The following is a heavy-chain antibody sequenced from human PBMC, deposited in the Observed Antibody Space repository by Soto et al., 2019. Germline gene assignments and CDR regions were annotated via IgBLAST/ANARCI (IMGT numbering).Heavy chain of an antibody. D-gene: IGHD3-3*01. Sequence: GGSLRISCACSGFTFSRYALMWFRQATGKGLEYVSTINSIGDNTWYAGSVKGRFTTSRDNSMNTVYLQMSSLRSEDTSVYYCVTFYQFWSGSNEVLGQALWGQGTLVTVSS. J-gene: IGHJ4*02. CDR1: GFTFSRYA. CDR3: VTFYQFWSGSNEVLGQAL. V-gene: IGHV3-64D*08. CDR2: INSIGDNT.